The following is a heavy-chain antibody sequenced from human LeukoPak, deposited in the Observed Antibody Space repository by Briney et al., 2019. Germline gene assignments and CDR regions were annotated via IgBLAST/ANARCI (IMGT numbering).Heavy chain of an antibody. Sequence: QAGGSLRLSCAASGFIFSSYAMSWVRQAPGEGLEWVSAISGSGGSTYYADSVKGRFTISRDTSKNTLYLQMNSLRAEDTAVYYCAKDRWGIAAAGSFDYWGQGTLVTVSS. V-gene: IGHV3-23*01. CDR2: ISGSGGST. D-gene: IGHD6-13*01. J-gene: IGHJ4*02. CDR1: GFIFSSYA. CDR3: AKDRWGIAAAGSFDY.